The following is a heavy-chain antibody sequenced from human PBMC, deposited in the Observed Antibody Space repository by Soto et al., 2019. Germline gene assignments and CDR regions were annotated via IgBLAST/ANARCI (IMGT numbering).Heavy chain of an antibody. CDR2: IYYSGST. D-gene: IGHD3-9*01. Sequence: SEPKSHTCTVCGGTISSCIYYLGWISKPPGKGLEWIGSIYYSGSTYYNPSLKRRVTRSVDTSKNQSSLKLSSVTAADTAVYYCAIGHFDWLGAYNWFDPWGQGTLVTVSS. V-gene: IGHV4-39*01. CDR3: AIGHFDWLGAYNWFDP. J-gene: IGHJ5*02. CDR1: GGTISSCIYY.